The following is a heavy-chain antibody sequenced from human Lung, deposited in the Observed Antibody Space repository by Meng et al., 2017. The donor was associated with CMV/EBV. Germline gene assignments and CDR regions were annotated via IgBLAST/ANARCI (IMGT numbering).Heavy chain of an antibody. Sequence: ASAXVFXXASGYTFTSYGISWVRQAPGQGLEWMGWINVYNGRRDYAQRFKDRVTMTTDTSTSTAHMDLKSLRSDDTATYYCARERGYCSMIDCYKDGMDVWGQGXTVTV. V-gene: IGHV1-18*01. CDR1: GYTFTSYG. D-gene: IGHD2-2*01. CDR2: INVYNGRR. CDR3: ARERGYCSMIDCYKDGMDV. J-gene: IGHJ6*02.